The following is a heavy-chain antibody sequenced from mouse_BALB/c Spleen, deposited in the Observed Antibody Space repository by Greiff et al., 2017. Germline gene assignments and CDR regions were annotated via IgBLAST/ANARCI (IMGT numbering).Heavy chain of an antibody. CDR3: ARSVITTGAPDY. D-gene: IGHD1-1*01. Sequence: QVQLQQSGAELVRPGVSVKISCKGSGYTFTDYAMHWVKQSHAKSLEWIGVISTYYGDASYNQKFKGKATMTVDKSSSTAYMELARLTSEDSAIYYCARSVITTGAPDYWGQGTTLTVSS. CDR2: ISTYYGDA. V-gene: IGHV1S137*01. J-gene: IGHJ2*01. CDR1: GYTFTDYA.